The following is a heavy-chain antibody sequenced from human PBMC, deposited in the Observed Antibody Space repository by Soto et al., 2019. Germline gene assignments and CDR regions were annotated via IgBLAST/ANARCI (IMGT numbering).Heavy chain of an antibody. CDR3: ARDLGGIVVVTAIMDYYFDY. D-gene: IGHD2-21*02. V-gene: IGHV3-30-3*01. J-gene: IGHJ4*02. CDR1: GFTFSSYA. CDR2: ISYDGSNK. Sequence: GGSLRLSCAASGFTFSSYAMHWVRQAPGKGLEWVAVISYDGSNKYYADSVKGRFTISRDNSKNTLYLQMNSLGAEDTAVYYCARDLGGIVVVTAIMDYYFDYWGQGTLVTVSS.